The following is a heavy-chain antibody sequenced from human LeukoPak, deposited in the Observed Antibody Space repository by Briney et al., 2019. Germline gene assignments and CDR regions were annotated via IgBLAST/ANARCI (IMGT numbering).Heavy chain of an antibody. D-gene: IGHD1-26*01. CDR1: GFTFDDYA. CDR2: ISWNSGSI. Sequence: GRSLRLSCAASGFTFDDYAMHWVRQAPGKGLEWVSGISWNSGSIGYADSVKGRFTISRNNAKNSLYLQINNLRAEDTAVYYCASRVWVGTTFHFYYYMDVWGKGTTVTVSS. J-gene: IGHJ6*03. V-gene: IGHV3-9*01. CDR3: ASRVWVGTTFHFYYYMDV.